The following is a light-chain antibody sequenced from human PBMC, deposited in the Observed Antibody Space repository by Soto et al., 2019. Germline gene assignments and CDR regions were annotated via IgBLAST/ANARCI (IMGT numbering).Light chain of an antibody. J-gene: IGLJ2*01. CDR2: EGS. V-gene: IGLV2-23*01. Sequence: QSVLTQPASVSGSPGQSITISCTGTSSDIGSYDLVSWYQHHPARAPKLIIYEGSKRPSGVSMRFSGSKSGYTASLTISGLQAEDGADDFCCSYAGSVPYVVFGGGTQLPVL. CDR1: SSDIGSYDL. CDR3: CSYAGSVPYVV.